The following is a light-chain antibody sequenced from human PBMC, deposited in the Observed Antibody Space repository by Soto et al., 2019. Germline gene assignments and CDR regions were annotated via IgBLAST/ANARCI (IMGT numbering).Light chain of an antibody. V-gene: IGLV1-44*01. CDR2: NNN. CDR1: SSNIGSNT. Sequence: QSALTQPPSASGTPGQRVTISCSGSSSNIGSNTVNWYQQLPGTAPKLLIYNNNQWPSGVPDRFSGSKSGTSASLAISGLQSEDEADYYCAAWDDSLNGLVFGTGTKVTVL. CDR3: AAWDDSLNGLV. J-gene: IGLJ1*01.